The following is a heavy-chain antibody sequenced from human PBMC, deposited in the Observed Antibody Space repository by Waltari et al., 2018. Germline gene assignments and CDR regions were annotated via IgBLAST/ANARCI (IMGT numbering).Heavy chain of an antibody. Sequence: EVQLVESGGGLVNPGGSLRPSCAASGFSFSNAWMNWVRQAPGKGLEWVSRIKTRADGGTADYAAPVRGRFTISRDDSQNTLYLQMNSLKTEDTAVYYCTPPPYYYYYGMDVWGQGTTVTVSS. CDR1: GFSFSNAW. CDR2: IKTRADGGTA. CDR3: TPPPYYYYYGMDV. V-gene: IGHV3-15*07. J-gene: IGHJ6*02.